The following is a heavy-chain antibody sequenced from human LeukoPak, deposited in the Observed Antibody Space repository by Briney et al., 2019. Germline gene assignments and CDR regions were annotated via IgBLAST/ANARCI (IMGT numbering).Heavy chain of an antibody. CDR2: IKNKADDGTT. V-gene: IGHV3-15*01. CDR3: FRHLVVPGAGADY. D-gene: IGHD2-15*01. Sequence: PGGSLRLSCAASGFTFSYAWMSWVRQAPGKGLEWVGRIKNKADDGTTDYAAPVKGRFTISRDGSKNTLYLQMDNLKTEDTAVYYCFRHLVVPGAGADYWGQGTLVTVSS. CDR1: GFTFSYAW. J-gene: IGHJ4*02.